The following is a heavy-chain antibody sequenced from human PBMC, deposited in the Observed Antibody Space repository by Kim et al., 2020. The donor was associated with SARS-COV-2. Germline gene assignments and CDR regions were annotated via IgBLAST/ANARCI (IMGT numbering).Heavy chain of an antibody. D-gene: IGHD2-2*01. CDR3: ARTSSAYFDY. V-gene: IGHV3-7*03. J-gene: IGHJ4*02. CDR2: SEN. Sequence: SENYYGEPVQGRFTIPRDNAKSSLYLQMNSLSADDTAVYYCARTSSAYFDYWGQGTLVTVSS.